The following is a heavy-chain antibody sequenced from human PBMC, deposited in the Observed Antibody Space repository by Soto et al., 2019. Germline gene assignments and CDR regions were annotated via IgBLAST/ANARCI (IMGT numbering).Heavy chain of an antibody. CDR2: IYHSGST. CDR1: GYSISSGYY. Sequence: SETLSLTCTVSGYSISSGYYWGWIRQPPGKGLEWIGSIYHSGSTYYNPSLKSRVTISVDTSKNQFSLKLSSVTAADTAVYYCARVSEQQLVVDYYYGMDVWGQGTTVTVSS. D-gene: IGHD6-13*01. J-gene: IGHJ6*02. V-gene: IGHV4-38-2*02. CDR3: ARVSEQQLVVDYYYGMDV.